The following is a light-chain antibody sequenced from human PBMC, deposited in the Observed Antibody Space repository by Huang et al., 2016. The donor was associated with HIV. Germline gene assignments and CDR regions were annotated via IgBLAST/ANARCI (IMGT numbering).Light chain of an antibody. J-gene: IGKJ5*01. CDR3: QQYGSTIT. CDR2: GAS. Sequence: EIVLTQSPGTLSLSPGERATLPCRASQSISSSYLAWYQQKLGQAPRLLIYGASSRGIGVPDRFSGSGSGTDFILTISRLEPEDFAMYYCQQYGSTITFGQGTRLEIK. V-gene: IGKV3-20*01. CDR1: QSISSSY.